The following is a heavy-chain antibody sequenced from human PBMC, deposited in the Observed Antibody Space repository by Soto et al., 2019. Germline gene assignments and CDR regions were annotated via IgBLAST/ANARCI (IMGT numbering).Heavy chain of an antibody. CDR3: ATSNPTCPGCYS. D-gene: IGHD3-10*01. Sequence: WIRQSPGKGLEWIGYISHSGPRHYRASLQSRLTMSVETSKNQFSLNLTSVAAADTAIYYCATSNPTCPGCYSWGQGTLVTVSS. V-gene: IGHV4-59*01. J-gene: IGHJ5*02. CDR2: ISHSGPR.